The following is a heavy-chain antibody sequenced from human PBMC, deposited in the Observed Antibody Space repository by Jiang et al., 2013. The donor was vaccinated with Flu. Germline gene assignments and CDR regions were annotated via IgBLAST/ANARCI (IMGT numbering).Heavy chain of an antibody. CDR3: AGKWSGELPPDY. Sequence: VQLLESGGGVVQAGRSLRLSCAASGFTFDSYAMHWVRQAPGKGLEWVAAISYDGRNKYYADSVKGRFTTSRDNSKNEVYVQMNSLRAEDTAVYYCAGKWSGELPPDYWGQGTMVTVSS. CDR1: GFTFDSYA. J-gene: IGHJ4*02. CDR2: ISYDGRNK. V-gene: IGHV3-30*04. D-gene: IGHD3-10*01.